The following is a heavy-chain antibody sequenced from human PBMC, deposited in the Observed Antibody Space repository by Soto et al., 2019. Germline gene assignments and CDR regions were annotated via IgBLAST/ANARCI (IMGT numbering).Heavy chain of an antibody. V-gene: IGHV4-4*07. Sequence: QVQLQESGPGVVKPSETLSLSCSVSGGSISKFYWSWIRKTAGKVLEWMGRVYATGTTDYNPSLRSRVTMSVDISKKTFSLRLTSVTAADTGVYYCVRDGSKTLRDWFDPWGQGKLVTVSS. CDR2: VYATGTT. CDR3: VRDGSKTLRDWFDP. CDR1: GGSISKFY. J-gene: IGHJ5*02.